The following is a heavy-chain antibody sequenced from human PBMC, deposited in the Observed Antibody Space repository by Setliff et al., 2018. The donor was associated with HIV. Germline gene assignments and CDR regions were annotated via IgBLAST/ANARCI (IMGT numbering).Heavy chain of an antibody. Sequence: PSETLSLTCAVYGGSFSGYYWTWIRQHPGKGLEWIGYIYFTGKTYYNPSLKSRVTMSMDTAKNQFSLNLRSVTAADTAIYYCARDRTSNSNCFDPWGQGALVTVSS. CDR3: ARDRTSNSNCFDP. CDR2: IYFTGKT. D-gene: IGHD4-4*01. V-gene: IGHV4-31*11. CDR1: GGSFSGYY. J-gene: IGHJ5*02.